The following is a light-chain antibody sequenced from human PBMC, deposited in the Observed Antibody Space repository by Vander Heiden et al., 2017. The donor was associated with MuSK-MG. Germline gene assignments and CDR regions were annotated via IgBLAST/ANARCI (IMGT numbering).Light chain of an antibody. J-gene: IGLJ1*01. Sequence: SGDLTQTPSVSVTPGQTATITCSGDKLGDSFASWYQQNPGQAPILVIHQDSKRPSGIPERFSASNSGNTATLTISGTQPLDEADYYCLAWDSSAAGVFGTGTRVTV. V-gene: IGLV3-1*01. CDR2: QDS. CDR1: KLGDSF. CDR3: LAWDSSAAGV.